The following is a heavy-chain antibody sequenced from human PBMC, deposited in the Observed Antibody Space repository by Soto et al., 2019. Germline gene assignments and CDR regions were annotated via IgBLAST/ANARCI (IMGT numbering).Heavy chain of an antibody. J-gene: IGHJ6*02. V-gene: IGHV4-34*01. D-gene: IGHD3-3*01. CDR1: GGSFSGYY. CDR3: ARGITIFVVVIIRKRNYGMDF. Sequence: SETLSLTCAVYGGSFSGYYWSWIRQPPGKGLEWIGEINHSGSTNYNPSLKSRVTMSVDTSKNQFSLKLSSVTAADTAVYYCARGITIFVVVIIRKRNYGMDFWGQGTTVTVSS. CDR2: INHSGST.